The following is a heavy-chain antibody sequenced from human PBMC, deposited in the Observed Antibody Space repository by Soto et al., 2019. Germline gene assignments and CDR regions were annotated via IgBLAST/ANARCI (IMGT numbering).Heavy chain of an antibody. J-gene: IGHJ6*02. CDR2: IYNSGST. CDR1: GGSISSYY. D-gene: IGHD3-10*01. CDR3: ARQAWFGEPPYGMVV. V-gene: IGHV4-59*08. Sequence: QVQLQESGPGLVKPSETLSLTCTVSGGSISSYYWSWIRQPPGKGLEWIGYIYNSGSTNYNPSLKSRVTTSVDTSKNQFALKLSSVTAADTAVYYCARQAWFGEPPYGMVVWGQGTTVTVSS.